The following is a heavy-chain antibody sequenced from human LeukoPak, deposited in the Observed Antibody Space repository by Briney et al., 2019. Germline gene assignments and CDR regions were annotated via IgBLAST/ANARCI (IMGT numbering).Heavy chain of an antibody. CDR2: ISRSGDGT. CDR1: GFSFSTHD. J-gene: IGHJ2*01. CDR3: ARAVGQWYFDL. V-gene: IGHV3-23*01. Sequence: GGSQRLSCAASGFSFSTHDMSWVRQAPGKGLEWVSAISRSGDGTTYADSVKGRFTISRDNSKNTLFLQMNSLRAEDTAVYYCARAVGQWYFDLWGRGSLVTVSS.